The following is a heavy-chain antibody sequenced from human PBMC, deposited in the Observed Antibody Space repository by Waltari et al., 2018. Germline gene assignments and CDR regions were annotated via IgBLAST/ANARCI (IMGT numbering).Heavy chain of an antibody. J-gene: IGHJ4*02. CDR3: ASSYGGNALFAY. Sequence: EVQLVESGGGLVQPGGSLRLSCAAPGLNVSSSYLTWVRQAPGKGLEWVSVIYSGGSTYYADSVKGRFTISRDNSKNTLYLQMNSLRAEDTAVYYCASSYGGNALFAYWGQGTLVTVSS. CDR2: IYSGGST. D-gene: IGHD4-17*01. CDR1: GLNVSSSY. V-gene: IGHV3-66*02.